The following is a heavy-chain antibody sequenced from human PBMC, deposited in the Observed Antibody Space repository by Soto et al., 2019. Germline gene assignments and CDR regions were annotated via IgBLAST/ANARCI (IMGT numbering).Heavy chain of an antibody. V-gene: IGHV1-2*02. Sequence: QVQLVQSGAEVKKPGASVKVSCKASGYTFTGYYIHWMRQAPGQGLEWMGWINPNSGGTKYPQKFQGRVTMTRDTSISTVYMSLTGLKSDDTAVYFCARDLAKGGGSAGFDYWGQGTLVAVSS. CDR1: GYTFTGYY. CDR3: ARDLAKGGGSAGFDY. J-gene: IGHJ4*02. CDR2: INPNSGGT. D-gene: IGHD2-15*01.